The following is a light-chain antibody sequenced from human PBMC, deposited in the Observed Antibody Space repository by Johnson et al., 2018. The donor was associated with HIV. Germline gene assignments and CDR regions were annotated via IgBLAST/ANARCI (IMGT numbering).Light chain of an antibody. J-gene: IGLJ1*01. V-gene: IGLV1-51*02. CDR3: GTWGWV. Sequence: QSVLTQPPSVSAAPGQKVTISCSGSSSNIGNNYVSWYQQLPGTAPKLLIYENNKRPSGIPDRFSGYKSGTSATLGITGLQTGDEADYYCGTWGWVFGTGTKVTVL. CDR1: SSNIGNNY. CDR2: ENN.